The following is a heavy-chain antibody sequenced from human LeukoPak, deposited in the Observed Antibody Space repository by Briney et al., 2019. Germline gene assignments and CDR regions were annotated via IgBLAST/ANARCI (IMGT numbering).Heavy chain of an antibody. Sequence: GGSLRLSCAASGFTFDDYAMHWVRHAPGKGLEWVSGISWNSGSIGYADSVKGRFTISRDNAKNSLYLQMNSLRAEDTAVYYCAREGNDCSSTSCPSRAFDIWGQGTMVTVSS. CDR3: AREGNDCSSTSCPSRAFDI. V-gene: IGHV3-9*01. D-gene: IGHD2-2*01. CDR2: ISWNSGSI. CDR1: GFTFDDYA. J-gene: IGHJ3*02.